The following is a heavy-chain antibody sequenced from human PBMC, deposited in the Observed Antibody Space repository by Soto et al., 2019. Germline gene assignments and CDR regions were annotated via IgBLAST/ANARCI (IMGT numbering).Heavy chain of an antibody. CDR3: ARDFSGELRYFDY. V-gene: IGHV1-69*06. J-gene: IGHJ4*02. CDR2: IIPIFGTA. D-gene: IGHD1-26*01. CDR1: GGTFSSYA. Sequence: GASVKVSCTASGGTFSSYAISWVRQAPGQGLEWMGGIIPIFGTANYAQKFQGRVTITADKSTSTAYMELSSLRSEDTAVYYCARDFSGELRYFDYWGQGTLVTVSS.